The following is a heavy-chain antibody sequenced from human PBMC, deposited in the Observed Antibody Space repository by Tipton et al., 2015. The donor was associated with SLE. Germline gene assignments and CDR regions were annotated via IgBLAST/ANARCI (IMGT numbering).Heavy chain of an antibody. J-gene: IGHJ6*02. Sequence: TLSLTCTVSGGSISSHYWSWIRQPPGKGLEWIGYVYFSGGTNYNPSLKSRVTISLDKSKNQYSLKLSSVTAADTAVYYCARFEWVLNRSYYGMDVWGQGTTVTVSS. D-gene: IGHD5-12*01. CDR1: GGSISSHY. CDR2: VYFSGGT. CDR3: ARFEWVLNRSYYGMDV. V-gene: IGHV4-59*11.